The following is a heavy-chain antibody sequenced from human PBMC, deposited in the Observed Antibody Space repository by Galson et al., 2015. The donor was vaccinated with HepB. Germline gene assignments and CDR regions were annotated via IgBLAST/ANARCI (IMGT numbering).Heavy chain of an antibody. CDR3: ARGGGRITMVRGVITTQSFDY. V-gene: IGHV6-1*01. CDR2: TYYRSKWYN. D-gene: IGHD3-10*01. CDR1: GDSVSSNSAA. Sequence: CAISGDSVSSNSAAWNWIRQSPSRGLEWLGRTYYRSKWYNDYAASVKSRITINPDTSKNQFSLQLNSVTPEDTAVYYCARGGGRITMVRGVITTQSFDYWGQGTLVTVSS. J-gene: IGHJ4*02.